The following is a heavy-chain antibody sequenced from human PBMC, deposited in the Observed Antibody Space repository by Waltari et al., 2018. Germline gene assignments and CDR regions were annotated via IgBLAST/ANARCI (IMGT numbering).Heavy chain of an antibody. V-gene: IGHV4-39*01. Sequence: QLQLQESGPGLVKPSETLSLPCPVSGGSITPNYNWGWIRQPPGKGLEWMGNMQYRGSTFYNPSLESRVTISLDTWKNQFSLRLSSVGAADTAVYFCGRIAFGDEGGYFQYWGQGTLVTVSS. CDR3: GRIAFGDEGGYFQY. J-gene: IGHJ1*01. D-gene: IGHD4-17*01. CDR1: GGSITPNYN. CDR2: MQYRGST.